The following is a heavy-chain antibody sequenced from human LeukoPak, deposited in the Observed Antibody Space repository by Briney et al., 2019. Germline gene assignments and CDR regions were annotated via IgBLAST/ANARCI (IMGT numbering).Heavy chain of an antibody. CDR2: IYSGGSP. D-gene: IGHD3-10*01. J-gene: IGHJ3*01. CDR1: GFTVSNNY. CDR3: ARGRGIRGGVDGFDV. Sequence: GGSLRLSCAASGFTVSNNYMTWVRQAPGKGLEWVSVIYSGGSPYYADSVKGRFTISRDNSKNTLFLQMNSLRAEDTAVYCCARGRGIRGGVDGFDVWGQGTMVTVSS. V-gene: IGHV3-53*01.